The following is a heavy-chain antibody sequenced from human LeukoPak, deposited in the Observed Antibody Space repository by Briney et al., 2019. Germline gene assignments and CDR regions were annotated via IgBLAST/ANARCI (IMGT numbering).Heavy chain of an antibody. CDR3: ARGLRRSCWFDP. CDR1: GYTFTSYD. Sequence: ASVKVSCKASGYTFTSYDINWVRQATGQGLEWMGWMNPNSGNTGYAQKFQGRVTMTRNTSISTAYMELSSLRSEDTAVYYCARGLRRSCWFDPWGQGTLVTVSS. CDR2: MNPNSGNT. J-gene: IGHJ5*02. V-gene: IGHV1-8*01.